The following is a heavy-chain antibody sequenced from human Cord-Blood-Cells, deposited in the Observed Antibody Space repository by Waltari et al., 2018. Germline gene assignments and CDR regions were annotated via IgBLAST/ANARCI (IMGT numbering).Heavy chain of an antibody. Sequence: QVQLQESGPGLVKPSQTLSLTCTVSGGSISSGGYYWSWIRQHPGKGLEWIGYIYYSGSTDYNPALKSRVTISVDTSKNQFSLKLSSVTAADTAVYYCARGGYCSSTSCYTNPLFDYWGQGTLVTVSS. CDR2: IYYSGST. J-gene: IGHJ4*02. V-gene: IGHV4-31*03. CDR1: GGSISSGGYY. CDR3: ARGGYCSSTSCYTNPLFDY. D-gene: IGHD2-2*02.